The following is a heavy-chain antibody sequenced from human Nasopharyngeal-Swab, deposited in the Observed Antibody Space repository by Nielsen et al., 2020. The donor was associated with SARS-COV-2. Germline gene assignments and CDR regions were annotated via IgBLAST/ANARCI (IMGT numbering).Heavy chain of an antibody. CDR3: TRQAGSRASDAFDI. J-gene: IGHJ3*02. CDR2: IRSKANSYAT. CDR1: GFTFSGSA. V-gene: IGHV3-73*01. D-gene: IGHD1-26*01. Sequence: GESLKISCAASGFTFSGSAMHWVRQASGKGLEWVGRIRSKANSYATAYAASVKGRFTISSDDSKNTAYLQMNSLKTEDTAVYYCTRQAGSRASDAFDIWGQGTMVTVSS.